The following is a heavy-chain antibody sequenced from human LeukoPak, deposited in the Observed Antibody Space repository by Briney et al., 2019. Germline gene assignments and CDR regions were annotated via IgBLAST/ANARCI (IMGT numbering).Heavy chain of an antibody. CDR1: GGSISNYY. Sequence: SETLSLTRTVSGGSISNYYWSWIRQAPGKGLEWIGYTYYSGSTSYNPSLKSRVTISVDTSKNQFSLKLSSVTAADTAVFYCARLSGGYSLFNGLDVWGKGTTVTVSS. V-gene: IGHV4-59*01. D-gene: IGHD5-18*01. CDR2: TYYSGST. CDR3: ARLSGGYSLFNGLDV. J-gene: IGHJ6*04.